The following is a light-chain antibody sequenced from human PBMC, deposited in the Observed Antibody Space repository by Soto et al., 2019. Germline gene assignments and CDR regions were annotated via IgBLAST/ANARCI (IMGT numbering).Light chain of an antibody. V-gene: IGKV3-11*01. CDR3: QQYNNWPQT. J-gene: IGKJ1*01. CDR2: DAS. Sequence: EIVLTQSPATLSLSPGERATLSCRASLSVSNYLAWYQQKPGQSPRLLIYDASNRATGIPARFSGSGSGTDFTLTISSLEPEDFAVYYCQQYNNWPQTFGQGTKVEIK. CDR1: LSVSNY.